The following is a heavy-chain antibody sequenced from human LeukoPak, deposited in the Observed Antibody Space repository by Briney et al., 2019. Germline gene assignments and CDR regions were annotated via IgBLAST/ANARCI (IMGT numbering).Heavy chain of an antibody. CDR1: GGSISSGSYY. CDR2: IYTSGST. D-gene: IGHD1-14*01. V-gene: IGHV4-61*02. J-gene: IGHJ4*02. CDR3: ASRGNLATSQ. Sequence: SETLSLTCTVSGGSISSGSYYWSWIRQPAGKGLEWIGRIYTSGSTNYNPSLKSRVTISVDTSKNQFSLKLSSVTAADTAVYYCASRGNLATSQWGQGTLVTVSS.